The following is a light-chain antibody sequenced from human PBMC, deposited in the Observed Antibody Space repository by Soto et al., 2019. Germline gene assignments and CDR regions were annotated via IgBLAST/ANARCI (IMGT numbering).Light chain of an antibody. CDR1: SSDVGSYDL. CDR2: EGM. CDR3: CSYAGSSTWV. J-gene: IGLJ3*02. Sequence: QSVLTQPASVSGSPGQSITISCTGTSSDVGSYDLVSWYQQHPGKAPKLMIYEGMKRPPGVSNRFSGSKSGNTASLTISGLQAEDEADYYCCSYAGSSTWVFGGGTKLTVL. V-gene: IGLV2-23*01.